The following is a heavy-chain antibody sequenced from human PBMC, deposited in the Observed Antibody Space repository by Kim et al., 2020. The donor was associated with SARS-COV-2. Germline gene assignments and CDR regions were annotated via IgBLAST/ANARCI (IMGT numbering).Heavy chain of an antibody. CDR3: ARDLAGRGWFDP. J-gene: IGHJ5*02. Sequence: NYNPSLKSRVTISVDTSKNQFSLKLSSVTAADTAVYYCARDLAGRGWFDPWGQGTLVTVSS. V-gene: IGHV4-59*01.